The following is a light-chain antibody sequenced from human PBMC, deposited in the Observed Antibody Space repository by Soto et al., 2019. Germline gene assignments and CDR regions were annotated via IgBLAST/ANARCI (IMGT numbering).Light chain of an antibody. J-gene: IGKJ3*01. V-gene: IGKV1-33*01. CDR3: QYYDILVFG. CDR2: DAS. Sequence: DIQMTQSPSSLSASVGDRVTITCQASQDISKYLNWYQHKPGKVPKLLISDASNLEKGVSSRFSGSGSGRHFTFTISSLQPEDIATYYCQYYDILVFGFGPGTKVDIK. CDR1: QDISKY.